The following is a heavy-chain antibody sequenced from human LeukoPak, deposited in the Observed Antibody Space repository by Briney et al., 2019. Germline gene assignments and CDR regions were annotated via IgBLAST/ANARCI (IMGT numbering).Heavy chain of an antibody. D-gene: IGHD6-13*01. CDR3: ARATAAEVSDY. CDR2: IYYSGST. V-gene: IGHV4-31*03. Sequence: SSETLSLTCTVSGGSISSGGYYWSWIRQHPGKGLEWIGYIYYSGSTYYNPSLKSRVTISVDTSKNQFSLKLSSVTAADTAVYYCARATAAEVSDYWGQGTLVTVSS. J-gene: IGHJ4*02. CDR1: GGSISSGGYY.